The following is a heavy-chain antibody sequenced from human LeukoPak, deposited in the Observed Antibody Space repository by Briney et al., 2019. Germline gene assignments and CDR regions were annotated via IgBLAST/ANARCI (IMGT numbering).Heavy chain of an antibody. D-gene: IGHD6-13*01. V-gene: IGHV3-30-3*01. J-gene: IGHJ4*02. Sequence: GGSLRLSCAASGFTFSSYAMHWVRQAPGKGLEWVAVISYDGSNKYYADSVKGRFTISRDNSKNTLYLQMNSLRAEDTVVYYCARATGIAAPNDYWGQGTLVTVSS. CDR2: ISYDGSNK. CDR3: ARATGIAAPNDY. CDR1: GFTFSSYA.